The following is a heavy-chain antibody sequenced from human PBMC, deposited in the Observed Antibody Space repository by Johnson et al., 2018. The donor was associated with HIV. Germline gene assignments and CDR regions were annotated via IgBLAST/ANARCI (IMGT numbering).Heavy chain of an antibody. CDR1: GFTFSSYG. D-gene: IGHD7-27*01. CDR3: AREGTWGSNDAFDI. J-gene: IGHJ3*02. V-gene: IGHV3-30*03. Sequence: QVQLVESGGGLVQPGGSLRLSCAASGFTFSSYGMHWVRQAPGKGLEWVAVISYDGSNKYYADSVKGRFTISRDNSKNTLYLQMNSLRAEDTAVYYCAREGTWGSNDAFDIWGQGTMVTVSS. CDR2: ISYDGSNK.